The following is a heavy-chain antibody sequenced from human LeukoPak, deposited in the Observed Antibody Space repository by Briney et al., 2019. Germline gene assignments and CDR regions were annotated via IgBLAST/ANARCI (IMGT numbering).Heavy chain of an antibody. Sequence: SGGSLRLSCAASGFIFSSYAMNWVRQPPGKGLEWIGEINHSGSTNYNPSLKSRVTISVDTSKNQFSLKLSSVTAADTAVYYCGLFAFDIWGQGTMVTVSS. J-gene: IGHJ3*02. V-gene: IGHV4-34*08. CDR1: GFIFSSYA. CDR3: GLFAFDI. CDR2: INHSGST.